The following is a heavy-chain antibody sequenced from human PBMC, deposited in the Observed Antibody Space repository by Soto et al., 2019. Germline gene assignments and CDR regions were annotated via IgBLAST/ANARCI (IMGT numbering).Heavy chain of an antibody. CDR3: ARGTTKKSYYYYYMDV. CDR2: INHSGST. V-gene: IGHV4-34*01. D-gene: IGHD4-17*01. CDR1: GGSFSGYY. J-gene: IGHJ6*03. Sequence: SETLSLTCAVYGGSFSGYYWSWIRQPPGKGLEWIGEINHSGSTNYNPSLKSRVTISVDTSKNQFSLKLSSVTAADTAVYYCARGTTKKSYYYYYMDVWGKGTTVTVSS.